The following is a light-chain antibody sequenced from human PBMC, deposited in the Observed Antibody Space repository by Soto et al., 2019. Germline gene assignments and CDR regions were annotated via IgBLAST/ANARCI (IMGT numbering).Light chain of an antibody. CDR3: QQYNNWPTWT. CDR2: GAS. CDR1: QSVSSN. V-gene: IGKV3-15*01. J-gene: IGKJ1*01. Sequence: EIVLTQSPGTLSLSPGERATLSCRASQSVSSNLAWYQQKPGQAPRLLIYGASTRATGIPARFSGSGSGTEFTLTISSLQSEDVAVYYCQQYNNWPTWTFGQGTKV.